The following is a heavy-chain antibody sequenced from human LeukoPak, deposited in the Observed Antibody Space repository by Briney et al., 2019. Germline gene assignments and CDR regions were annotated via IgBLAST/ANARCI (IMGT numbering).Heavy chain of an antibody. CDR3: ARVEVPVGHDVFRF. J-gene: IGHJ3*01. CDR2: TYYRSRWHY. D-gene: IGHD1-1*01. Sequence: SQTRSLTCAISGDSVSNTNAAWHWLRRSPSRGLEWLGRTYYRSRWHYDYAPSLQSRIVINPDTSRNQFSLQLNSMTPDDAAVYYCARVEVPVGHDVFRFWGQGIVVTVSS. CDR1: GDSVSNTNAA. V-gene: IGHV6-1*01.